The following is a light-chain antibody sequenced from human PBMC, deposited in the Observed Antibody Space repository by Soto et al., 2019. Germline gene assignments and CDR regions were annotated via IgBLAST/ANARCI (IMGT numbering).Light chain of an antibody. CDR1: SSDVGSYNR. Sequence: QSALTQPPSVSGSPGQSVTISCTGTSSDVGSYNRISWYQQPPGTAPKLMIYEVSNRPSGVPDRFSGSKSGNTAALTISVLQAEDEDDYYCSSYTSPSTYVFGTGTKLTVL. CDR3: SSYTSPSTYV. J-gene: IGLJ1*01. CDR2: EVS. V-gene: IGLV2-18*02.